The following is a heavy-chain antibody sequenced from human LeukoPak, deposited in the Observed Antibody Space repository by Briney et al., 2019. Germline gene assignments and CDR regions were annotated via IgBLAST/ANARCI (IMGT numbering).Heavy chain of an antibody. J-gene: IGHJ4*02. CDR3: TREPYGDNSW. D-gene: IGHD4-23*01. Sequence: GGSLRLSCAASGFTVSTNYMSWVRQAPGKGLEWVSIIYSGGRTHYADSVKGRFTISTDNSKNTLYLQMNSLRAEDTAVYYCTREPYGDNSWWGQRTVLTVSS. CDR1: GFTVSTNY. V-gene: IGHV3-66*01. CDR2: IYSGGRT.